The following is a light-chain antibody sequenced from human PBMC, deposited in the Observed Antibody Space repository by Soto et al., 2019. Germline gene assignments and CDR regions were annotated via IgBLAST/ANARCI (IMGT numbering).Light chain of an antibody. V-gene: IGLV2-14*01. Sequence: QSVLTQPASVSGSPGQSITISCTGTSSDVGGYNYVSWYQQHPGKAPKLMIYEVSHRPSGVSNRFSGSKSGNTASLTISGLQAEDEADYYCCSLTTSHTYVFGSGTKVTVL. CDR3: CSLTTSHTYV. CDR1: SSDVGGYNY. CDR2: EVS. J-gene: IGLJ1*01.